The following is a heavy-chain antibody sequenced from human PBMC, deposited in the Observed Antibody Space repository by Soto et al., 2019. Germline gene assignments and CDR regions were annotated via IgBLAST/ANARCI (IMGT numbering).Heavy chain of an antibody. CDR2: IKSKTDGGTT. J-gene: IGHJ4*02. D-gene: IGHD2-21*02. CDR3: TTSYIVVVTATLAATDY. V-gene: IGHV3-15*07. Sequence: GGSLRLSCAASGFTFSTVWMNWVRQAPGKGLEWVGRIKSKTDGGTTDYAAPVKGRFTISRDDSKNTLYLQMNSLKTEDTAVYYCTTSYIVVVTATLAATDYWGQGTLVTVSS. CDR1: GFTFSTVW.